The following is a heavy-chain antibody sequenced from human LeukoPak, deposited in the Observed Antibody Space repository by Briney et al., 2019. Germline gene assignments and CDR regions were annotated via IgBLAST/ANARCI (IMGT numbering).Heavy chain of an antibody. CDR2: INWNGGST. CDR3: ASRYCSSTSCYEKNAFDI. Sequence: GRSLRLSCAASGFTFDDYGMSWVRQAPGKGLEWVSGINWNGGSTGYADSVKGRFTISRDNAKNSLYLQMNSLRAEDTALYYCASRYCSSTSCYEKNAFDIWGQGTMVTVSS. J-gene: IGHJ3*02. CDR1: GFTFDDYG. V-gene: IGHV3-20*04. D-gene: IGHD2-2*01.